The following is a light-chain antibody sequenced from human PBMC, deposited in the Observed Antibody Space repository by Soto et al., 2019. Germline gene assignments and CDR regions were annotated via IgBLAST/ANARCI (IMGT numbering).Light chain of an antibody. CDR2: EVS. CDR3: SSYTSSSTLVV. V-gene: IGLV2-14*01. CDR1: SSDVGGYNY. Sequence: QSVLTQPASVSGSPGQSITISCTGTSSDVGGYNYVSWYQQHPGKAPKLMIYEVSYRPSGVSNRFSGSKSGNTASLTISGLQAEDEADYYFSSYTSSSTLVVFGGGTKLTVL. J-gene: IGLJ2*01.